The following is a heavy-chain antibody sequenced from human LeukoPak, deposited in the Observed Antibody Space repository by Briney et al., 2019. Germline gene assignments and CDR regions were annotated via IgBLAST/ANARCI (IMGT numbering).Heavy chain of an antibody. V-gene: IGHV1-69*13. Sequence: APVKVSCKASGGTFSSYAISWVRQAPGQGLEWMGGIIPIFGTANYAQKFQGRVTITADESTSTAYMELSSLRSEDTAVYYCAGRGLAEQLWYSFWGQGTMVTVSS. CDR3: AGRGLAEQLWYSF. J-gene: IGHJ3*01. CDR1: GGTFSSYA. D-gene: IGHD5-18*01. CDR2: IIPIFGTA.